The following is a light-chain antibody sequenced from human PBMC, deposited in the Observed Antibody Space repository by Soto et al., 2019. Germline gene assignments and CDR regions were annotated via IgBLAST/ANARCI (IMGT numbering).Light chain of an antibody. Sequence: EIQVTQSPSSLSASVGDRVTITCRASQSISSYLNWYQQKPGKAPKLLIYAASTLQSGVPSRFSGSGSGTEFTLTISSLQPDDFATYYCQQYNSLWTFGQGTKVDIK. J-gene: IGKJ1*01. CDR2: AAS. CDR3: QQYNSLWT. V-gene: IGKV1-39*01. CDR1: QSISSY.